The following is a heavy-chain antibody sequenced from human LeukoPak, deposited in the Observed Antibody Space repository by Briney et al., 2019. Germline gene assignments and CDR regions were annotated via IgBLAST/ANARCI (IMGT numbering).Heavy chain of an antibody. J-gene: IGHJ6*03. Sequence: SETLSLTCTVSGDSISSSSSYWGWIRQPPGEGLEWIGSIYYSGSTYYNPSLKSRVTISVDTSKNQFSLKLSSVTAADTAVYYCARDRPRLRGYSYGYYYYMDAWGKGTTVTVSS. D-gene: IGHD5-18*01. V-gene: IGHV4-39*07. CDR3: ARDRPRLRGYSYGYYYYMDA. CDR2: IYYSGST. CDR1: GDSISSSSSY.